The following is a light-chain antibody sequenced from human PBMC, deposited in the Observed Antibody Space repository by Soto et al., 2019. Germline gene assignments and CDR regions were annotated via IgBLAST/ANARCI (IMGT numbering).Light chain of an antibody. J-gene: IGKJ1*01. Sequence: DTQMTQSPSTLSASVGDRVTIICRASQTISSWLAWYQQKPGKAPKLLIYKASSLESGVPSRFSGSGSGTEFTLTISSLQPYDLATYYCQQYDYSRTFGQGTKV. CDR3: QQYDYSRT. V-gene: IGKV1-5*03. CDR1: QTISSW. CDR2: KAS.